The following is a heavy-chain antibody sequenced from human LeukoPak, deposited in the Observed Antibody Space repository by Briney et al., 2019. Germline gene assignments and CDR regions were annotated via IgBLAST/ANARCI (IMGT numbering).Heavy chain of an antibody. CDR3: AKDRSAAAAILDY. J-gene: IGHJ4*02. Sequence: GGSLRLSCAASGFTFSSYWMSWVRQAPGKGLEWVANIKQDGSEKYYVDSVKGRFTISRDNAKNSLYLQMNSLRAEDTAVYYCAKDRSAAAAILDYWGQGTLVTVSS. V-gene: IGHV3-7*01. CDR2: IKQDGSEK. D-gene: IGHD6-25*01. CDR1: GFTFSSYW.